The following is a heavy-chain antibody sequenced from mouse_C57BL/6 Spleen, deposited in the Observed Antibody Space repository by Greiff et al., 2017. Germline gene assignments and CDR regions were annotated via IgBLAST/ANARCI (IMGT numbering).Heavy chain of an antibody. D-gene: IGHD1-1*01. Sequence: VQLQQSGPELVKPGASVKISCKASGYAFSSSWMNWVKQRPGKGLEWIGRIYPGDGDTNYNGKFKGKATLTADKSSSTAYMQLSSLTSEDSAVYFCARVYGSSPYYYAMDYWGQGTSVTVSS. CDR2: IYPGDGDT. J-gene: IGHJ4*01. CDR3: ARVYGSSPYYYAMDY. V-gene: IGHV1-82*01. CDR1: GYAFSSSW.